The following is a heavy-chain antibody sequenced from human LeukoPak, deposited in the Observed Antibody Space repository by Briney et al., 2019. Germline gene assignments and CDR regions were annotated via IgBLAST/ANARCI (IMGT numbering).Heavy chain of an antibody. J-gene: IGHJ4*02. CDR2: IKEDGSEK. V-gene: IGHV3-7*01. CDR1: GFTFSNYW. CDR3: AKTIRGY. Sequence: GGSLRLSCAASGFTFSNYWMSWVRQAPGKGLEWVANIKEDGSEKHYVDSVKGRFTISRDNAKNSLYLQMNSLRVEDTAVYYCAKTIRGYWGQGTLVTVSS. D-gene: IGHD1-7*01.